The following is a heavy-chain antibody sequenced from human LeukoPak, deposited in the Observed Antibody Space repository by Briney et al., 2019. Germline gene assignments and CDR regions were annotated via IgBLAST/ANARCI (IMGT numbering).Heavy chain of an antibody. Sequence: GGSLRLSCAASGFTFSSYSMNWVRQAPGMGLEWVSSISSSSTYIYYADSVKGRFTISRDNTKNSLYLQMNSLRAEDTAVYYCARSQGAHYWGQGTLVTVSS. V-gene: IGHV3-21*01. CDR2: ISSSSTYI. CDR3: ARSQGAHY. D-gene: IGHD4/OR15-4a*01. CDR1: GFTFSSYS. J-gene: IGHJ4*02.